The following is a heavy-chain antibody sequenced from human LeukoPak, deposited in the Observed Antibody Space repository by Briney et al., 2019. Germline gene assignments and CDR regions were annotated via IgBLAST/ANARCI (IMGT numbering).Heavy chain of an antibody. CDR1: GGSISTFY. Sequence: PSETLSLTCTLSGGSISTFYWTWIRQPPGKGLEWIGYIYHDGSTSYNPSLKSRVTISLETSKNQFSLKLSSVTAADTAVYYCARQKILGYWGQGALVIVSS. CDR2: IYHDGST. J-gene: IGHJ4*02. V-gene: IGHV4-59*08. CDR3: ARQKILGY.